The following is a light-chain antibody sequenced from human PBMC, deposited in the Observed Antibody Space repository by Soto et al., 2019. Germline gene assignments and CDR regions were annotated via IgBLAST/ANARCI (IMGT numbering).Light chain of an antibody. J-gene: IGLJ1*01. CDR2: DVT. CDR3: SSYTSSSTYV. CDR1: RSDVGGYNY. Sequence: QSALTQPASVSGSPGQSINISCTGTRSDVGGYNYVYWHQQHPGKAPKLMIYDVTNRPSGVSDRFSGSKSGNTASLTISGLQAEDEADYYCSSYTSSSTYVFGAGTKVTVL. V-gene: IGLV2-14*01.